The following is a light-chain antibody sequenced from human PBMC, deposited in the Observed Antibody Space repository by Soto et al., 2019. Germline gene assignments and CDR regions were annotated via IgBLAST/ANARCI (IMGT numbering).Light chain of an antibody. CDR1: QDISNY. CDR3: QQLLIYPIT. J-gene: IGKJ5*01. CDR2: DAS. Sequence: EIQMTQSKSSLSGSVGDRVTISVQASQDISNYLHWYQQKPGKAPKLLIYDASNLETGVPSRFSGSGSGTSFTLTISSLQPEDFATYYCQQLLIYPITFGHGTLLEN. V-gene: IGKV1-33*01.